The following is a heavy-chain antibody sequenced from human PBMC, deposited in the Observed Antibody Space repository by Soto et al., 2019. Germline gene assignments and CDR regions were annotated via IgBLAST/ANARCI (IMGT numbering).Heavy chain of an antibody. V-gene: IGHV3-30*18. CDR3: AKPDTGSFGY. Sequence: QVQLVESGGGVVQPGRSLRLSCAASGFTFSSYGMHWVRQAPGKGLEWVAVISYDGSNKYYAASVKGRFTISRDNSKNTLYLQMNSLRAEDTAVYYCAKPDTGSFGYWGQGTLVTVSS. CDR1: GFTFSSYG. CDR2: ISYDGSNK. D-gene: IGHD5-18*01. J-gene: IGHJ4*02.